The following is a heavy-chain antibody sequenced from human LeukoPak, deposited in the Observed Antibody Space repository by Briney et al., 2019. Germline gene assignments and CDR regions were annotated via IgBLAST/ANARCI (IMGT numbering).Heavy chain of an antibody. CDR1: GFTFSSYD. V-gene: IGHV3-23*01. CDR3: AKGLYYYDSSAYRKGGGPYYFDY. Sequence: GGSLRLSCAASGFTFSSYDITWVRQAPGKGLEYVSSSASGGSIYYADSVKGRFTISRDNSKNTLYLQMNSLRADDTAVYYCAKGLYYYDSSAYRKGGGPYYFDYWGQGTLVTVSS. D-gene: IGHD3-22*01. J-gene: IGHJ4*02. CDR2: SASGGSI.